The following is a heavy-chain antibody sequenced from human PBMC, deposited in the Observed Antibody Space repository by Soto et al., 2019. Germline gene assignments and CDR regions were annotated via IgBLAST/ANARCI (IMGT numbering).Heavy chain of an antibody. J-gene: IGHJ5*02. D-gene: IGHD3-10*01. CDR1: GGSISRGDYS. V-gene: IGHV4-30-2*01. CDR2: MFHSGSA. Sequence: QLQLQESGSGLVTPSQTLSLTCAVSGGSISRGDYSWSWIRQPPGKGLEWIGYMFHSGSAYYNPSLKSRVNISVDRSKNQFSLNLTSMTAADTAVYYCARGKRGIRYYGSGTSDWLDPWGQGTLVTVSS. CDR3: ARGKRGIRYYGSGTSDWLDP.